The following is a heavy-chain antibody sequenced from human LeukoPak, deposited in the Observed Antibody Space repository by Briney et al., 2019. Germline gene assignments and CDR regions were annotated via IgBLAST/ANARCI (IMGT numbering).Heavy chain of an antibody. V-gene: IGHV3-30*18. CDR1: GFIFSSYG. D-gene: IGHD2-15*01. CDR3: AKVPVVGAIGWVDP. Sequence: GGSLRLSCAASGFIFSSYGLHWVRQAPGKGLEWVALISHDEKNKYYADSVKGRFTISRDNSKNTLYLQMNSLRIEDTAVYYCAKVPVVGAIGWVDPWGQGTLVTVAS. J-gene: IGHJ5*02. CDR2: ISHDEKNK.